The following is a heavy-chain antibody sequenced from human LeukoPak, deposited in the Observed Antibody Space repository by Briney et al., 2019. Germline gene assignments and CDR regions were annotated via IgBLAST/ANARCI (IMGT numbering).Heavy chain of an antibody. D-gene: IGHD3-22*01. CDR1: GGSFSGYH. V-gene: IGHV4-34*01. CDR3: ARGRRDITMVVVVMTSVSYYLDV. Sequence: SETLSLTCAVYGGSFSGYHWTWIRQSPGKGLEWIGDINPSGSTSYNPSLKSRLTISVDTSKNQFSLKLRSVTAADTAVYYCARGRRDITMVVVVMTSVSYYLDVWGKGNTVTVS. CDR2: INPSGST. J-gene: IGHJ6*03.